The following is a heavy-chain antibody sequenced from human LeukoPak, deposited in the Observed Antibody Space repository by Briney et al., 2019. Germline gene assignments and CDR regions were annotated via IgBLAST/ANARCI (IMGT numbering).Heavy chain of an antibody. V-gene: IGHV3-23*01. CDR1: GFTFSSYA. CDR3: AKALTTVTTGPYYYGMDV. CDR2: ISGSGGST. J-gene: IGHJ6*02. Sequence: GGSLRLSCAASGFTFSSYAMSWVRQAPGKGLEWVSAISGSGGSTYYADSVKGRFTISRDNSKNTLYLQMNSLRAEDTAVYYCAKALTTVTTGPYYYGMDVWGQGATVIVSS. D-gene: IGHD4-17*01.